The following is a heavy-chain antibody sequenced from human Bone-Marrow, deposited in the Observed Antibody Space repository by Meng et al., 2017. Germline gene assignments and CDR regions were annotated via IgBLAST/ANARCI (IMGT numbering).Heavy chain of an antibody. J-gene: IGHJ4*02. Sequence: ESGGGLVKPGGSLTLSCAASGFTFRNAWMSWVRQGPGKGLEWVGHIKSEADGGTTDYAAPVKGRFSISRDDSKNMVYLEMNSLKTEDTAVYYCGYDYWWWGQGTLVTVSS. CDR1: GFTFRNAW. CDR3: GYDYWW. CDR2: IKSEADGGTT. D-gene: IGHD3-3*01. V-gene: IGHV3-15*01.